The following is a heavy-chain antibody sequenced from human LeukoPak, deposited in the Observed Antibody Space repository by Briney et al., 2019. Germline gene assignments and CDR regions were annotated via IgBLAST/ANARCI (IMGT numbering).Heavy chain of an antibody. J-gene: IGHJ4*02. CDR1: GYTFTGYY. CDR2: INPNSGGT. V-gene: IGHV1-2*02. CDR3: AREVYDSSGPSFDY. D-gene: IGHD3-22*01. Sequence: GASVKVSCKASGYTFTGYYMHWVRQAPGQGLEWMGWINPNSGGTNYAQKFQGRVTMTRDTSISTAYMELSRLRSDDTAGCYCAREVYDSSGPSFDYWGQGTLVTVSS.